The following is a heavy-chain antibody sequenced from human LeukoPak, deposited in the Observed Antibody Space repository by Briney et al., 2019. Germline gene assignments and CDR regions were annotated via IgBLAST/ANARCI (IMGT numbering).Heavy chain of an antibody. D-gene: IGHD2-8*02. Sequence: PGGSLRLSCAASGFTFSNAWMSWVRQAPGEGLEWVGRIKSKTDGGTTDYAAPVKGRFTISRDDSKNTLYLQMNSLKTEDTAVYYCPTEAVWYNWFDPWGQGTLVPVSS. J-gene: IGHJ5*02. CDR2: IKSKTDGGTT. CDR1: GFTFSNAW. V-gene: IGHV3-15*01. CDR3: PTEAVWYNWFDP.